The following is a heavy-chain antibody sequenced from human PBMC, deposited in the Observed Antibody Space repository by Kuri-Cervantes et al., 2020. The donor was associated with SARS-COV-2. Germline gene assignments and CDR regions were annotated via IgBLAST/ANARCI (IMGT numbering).Heavy chain of an antibody. D-gene: IGHD6-6*01. J-gene: IGHJ6*03. CDR2: ICYSGST. Sequence: SVLLCLTCTVSGGSISSRCYYSGWIRQPPGKGLEWIGSICYSGSTYYNPSLKSRITISVDTSKNQFYLKLSSVTAADTAVYYCAITLARYYMDDWGKGTTVTVSS. V-gene: IGHV4-39*07. CDR1: GGSISSRCYY. CDR3: AITLARYYMDD.